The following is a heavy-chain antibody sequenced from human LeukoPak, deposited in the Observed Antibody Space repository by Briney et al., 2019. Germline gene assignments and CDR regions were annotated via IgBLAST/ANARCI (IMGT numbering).Heavy chain of an antibody. Sequence: GGTLRLSCAASGFTFSSYGMSWVRQAPGKGLEWVSGFSGGGPTTYYADSVKGRFTISRDNAKNSLYLQMNSLRAEDTAVYYCARGYGGGLATATYYYMDVWGKGTTVTVPS. CDR1: GFTFSSYG. J-gene: IGHJ6*03. D-gene: IGHD6-13*01. CDR2: FSGGGPTT. V-gene: IGHV3-48*04. CDR3: ARGYGGGLATATYYYMDV.